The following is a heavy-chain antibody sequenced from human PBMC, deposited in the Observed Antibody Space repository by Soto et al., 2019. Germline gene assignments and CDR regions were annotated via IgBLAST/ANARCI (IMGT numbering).Heavy chain of an antibody. D-gene: IGHD3-3*01. V-gene: IGHV1-46*01. CDR2: INPSGGST. CDR3: ARDQRFLRHHYYYYGMDV. J-gene: IGHJ6*04. Sequence: ASVKVSCKASGYTFTSYYMHWVRQAPGQGLEWMGIINPSGGSTSYAQKFQGRVTMTRATSTSTVYMELSSLRSEDTAVYYCARDQRFLRHHYYYYGMDVWGKGTTVTVSS. CDR1: GYTFTSYY.